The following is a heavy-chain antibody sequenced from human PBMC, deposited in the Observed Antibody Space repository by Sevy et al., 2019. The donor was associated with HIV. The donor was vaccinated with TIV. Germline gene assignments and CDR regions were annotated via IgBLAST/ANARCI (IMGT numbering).Heavy chain of an antibody. CDR2: VNSDGSST. V-gene: IGHV3-74*01. J-gene: IGHJ6*02. CDR1: GFTFSTYW. CDR3: ARTASMDYFFYYAMDV. Sequence: GGSLRLSCAASGFTFSTYWMHRARQAPGKGLVWISRVNSDGSSTIYADSVKGRFTISRDNAKNTLYLQMNSLRAEDTAVYYCARTASMDYFFYYAMDVWGQGTTVTVSS.